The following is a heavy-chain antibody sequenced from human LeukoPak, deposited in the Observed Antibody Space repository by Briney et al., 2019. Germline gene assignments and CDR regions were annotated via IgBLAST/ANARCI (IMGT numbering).Heavy chain of an antibody. CDR2: IYYTGNT. D-gene: IGHD3-10*01. CDR1: GGSISSVDYY. CDR3: ARVYGSGTSRGFDP. J-gene: IGHJ5*02. V-gene: IGHV4-30-4*08. Sequence: SETLSLTCTVSGGSISSVDYYWSWIRQPPGKDLEWLGYIYYTGNTYYNPSLKTRVTISLETSKNQFSLKLSSVTAADTAVYYCARVYGSGTSRGFDPWGQGTLVTVSS.